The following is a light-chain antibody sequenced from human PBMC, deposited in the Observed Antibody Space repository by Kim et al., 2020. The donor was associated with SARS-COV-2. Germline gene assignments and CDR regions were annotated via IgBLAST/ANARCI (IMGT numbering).Light chain of an antibody. V-gene: IGKV1-13*02. CDR2: DAS. CDR1: QGITRY. J-gene: IGKJ4*01. CDR3: HQYNIYPLT. Sequence: ACVGDKVTMTCRASQGITRYLAWYQQKPGKAPNLLFYDASSLQRGVPSRFSGSGSGKDFTLTIRGLQPEDFATYYCHQYNIYPLTFGRGTKVDIK.